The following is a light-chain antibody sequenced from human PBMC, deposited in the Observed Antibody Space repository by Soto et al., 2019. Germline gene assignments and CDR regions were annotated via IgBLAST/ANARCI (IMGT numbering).Light chain of an antibody. CDR2: GNS. CDR3: QYYVSSLSGSV. Sequence: QSALTQPPSVSGAQRQRVTISCTGRSSNLGAGYDVHWYQQLPGTAPKLLLYGNSNQPSGIPDRFSGSKSVTSASLAITGLQAEDGADYYCQYYVSSLSGSVFCGGTKLTVL. V-gene: IGLV1-40*01. J-gene: IGLJ2*01. CDR1: SSNLGAGYD.